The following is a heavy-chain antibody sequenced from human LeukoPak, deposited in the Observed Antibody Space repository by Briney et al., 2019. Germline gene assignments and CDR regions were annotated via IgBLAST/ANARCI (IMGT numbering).Heavy chain of an antibody. V-gene: IGHV4-30-2*01. CDR2: IYHSGST. D-gene: IGHD2-21*02. J-gene: IGHJ4*02. CDR1: GGSISSGGYY. CDR3: ASQSPLTAE. Sequence: PSETLSLTCTVSGGSISSGGYYWSWIRQPPGKGLEWIGYIYHSGSTYYNPSLKSRVTISVDRSKNQFSLKLSSVTAADTAVYYCASQSPLTAEWGQGTLVTVSS.